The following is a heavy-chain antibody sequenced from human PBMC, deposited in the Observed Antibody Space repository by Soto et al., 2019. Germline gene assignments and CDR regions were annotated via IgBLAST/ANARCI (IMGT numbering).Heavy chain of an antibody. D-gene: IGHD3-10*01. V-gene: IGHV3-23*01. CDR1: GITFGSRA. CDR3: ARGSTDSYPGSRIFDF. J-gene: IGHJ4*02. CDR2: ITDTGGDT. Sequence: VGSLRLSCAASGITFGSRATSWVRQAPGEGLEWVSTITDTGGDTKYADSVRGRFTMSRDNSKKTLYLQMNSLRVEDSALYYCARGSTDSYPGSRIFDFWGRGTLVTVSS.